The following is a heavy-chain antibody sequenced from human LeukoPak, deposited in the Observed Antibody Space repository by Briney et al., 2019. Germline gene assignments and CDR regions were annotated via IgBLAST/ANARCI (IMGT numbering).Heavy chain of an antibody. CDR3: AREPYYNAGTYFPI. CDR2: IWYDGSNK. D-gene: IGHD3-10*01. J-gene: IGHJ3*02. Sequence: PGGSLRLSCAASGFTFSRYGMHWVRQAPGKGLEWVAVIWYDGSNKDYADSVKGRFTISRDNSKNKLYLQMNSLSAEDTAIYYCAREPYYNAGTYFPIWGQGTMVTVSS. V-gene: IGHV3-33*01. CDR1: GFTFSRYG.